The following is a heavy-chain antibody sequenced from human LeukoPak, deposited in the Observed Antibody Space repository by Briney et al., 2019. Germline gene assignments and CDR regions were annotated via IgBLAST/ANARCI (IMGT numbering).Heavy chain of an antibody. CDR3: VRGITSPDY. CDR2: IVSSGATT. CDR1: GFTFTTYA. J-gene: IGHJ4*02. D-gene: IGHD3-10*01. V-gene: IGHV3-23*01. Sequence: GGSLRLSCTASGFTFTTYAMTWVRQAPGKGLEWVSAIVSSGATTFYAGSVKGRFTSSRDNSKNMLYLQVDSLRAEDTAIYYCVRGITSPDYWGQGTLVTVSS.